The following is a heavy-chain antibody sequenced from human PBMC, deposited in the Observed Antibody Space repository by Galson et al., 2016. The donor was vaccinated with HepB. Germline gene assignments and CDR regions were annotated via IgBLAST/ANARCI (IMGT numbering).Heavy chain of an antibody. V-gene: IGHV3-15*01. Sequence: SLRLSCAASGSGFTFSYIWMSWVRQAPGKGLEWVGRIKSKTDGGTIDYAAHVKGRFTISRDDVENTLYLQMNGLKTEDTAVYYCRALVSPQGVDSWGQGTLVTVSS. CDR2: IKSKTDGGTI. D-gene: IGHD2-21*01. CDR1: GSGFTFSYIW. CDR3: RALVSPQGVDS. J-gene: IGHJ4*02.